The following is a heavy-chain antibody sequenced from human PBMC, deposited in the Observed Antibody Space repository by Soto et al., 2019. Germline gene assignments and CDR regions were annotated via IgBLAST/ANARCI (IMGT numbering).Heavy chain of an antibody. J-gene: IGHJ5*02. CDR3: ARTYSSSWYGGFDP. V-gene: IGHV3-23*01. CDR2: ISGSGGST. CDR1: GFTFSSYA. D-gene: IGHD6-13*01. Sequence: EVQLLESGGGLVQPGGSLRLSCAASGFTFSSYAMSWVRQAPGKGLEWVSAISGSGGSTYYADSVKGRFTSSRDNSKNTLYLQMNSLRAEDTALYYCARTYSSSWYGGFDPWGQGTLVTVSS.